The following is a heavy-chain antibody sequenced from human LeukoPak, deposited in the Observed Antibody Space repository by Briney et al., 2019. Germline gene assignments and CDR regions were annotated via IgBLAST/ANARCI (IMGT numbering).Heavy chain of an antibody. V-gene: IGHV3-49*04. CDR2: IRSKAYGETA. CDR1: GFTFSSYA. D-gene: IGHD1-1*01. J-gene: IGHJ4*02. Sequence: GGSLRLSCAASGFTFSSYAMHWVRQAPGKGLEWVGFIRSKAYGETADYAASVKGRFTISRDDSKAIAYLQMNSLKTEDTAVYHCTRDRGAYNLYDYWGQGTLVTVSS. CDR3: TRDRGAYNLYDY.